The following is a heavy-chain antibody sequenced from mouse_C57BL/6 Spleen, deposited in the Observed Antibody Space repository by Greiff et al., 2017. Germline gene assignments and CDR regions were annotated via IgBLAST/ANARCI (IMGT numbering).Heavy chain of an antibody. J-gene: IGHJ2*01. CDR2: INPNNGGT. Sequence: EVQRVESGPELVKPGASVQMSCKASGYTFTDYNMHWVKQSHGKSLEWIGYINPNNGGTSYNQKFKGKATLTVNKSSSTAYMELRSLTSEDSAVYYCAKENLNWYYFDYWGQGTTLTVSS. CDR1: GYTFTDYN. V-gene: IGHV1-22*01. D-gene: IGHD4-1*01. CDR3: AKENLNWYYFDY.